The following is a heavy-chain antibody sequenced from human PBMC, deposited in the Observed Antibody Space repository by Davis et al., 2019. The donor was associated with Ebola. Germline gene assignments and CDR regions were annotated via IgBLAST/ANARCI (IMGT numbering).Heavy chain of an antibody. Sequence: GESLKISCQGTGYMFSSLWIGWVRQMPGKGLEWMGIIFTGDSDTRYRPSFRGQVTISADKSFKTAFLQWSSLKASDTARYYCATLRRTITGMDDGFDIWGQGTMVTVSS. J-gene: IGHJ3*02. CDR1: GYMFSSLW. V-gene: IGHV5-51*01. D-gene: IGHD1-20*01. CDR3: ATLRRTITGMDDGFDI. CDR2: IFTGDSDT.